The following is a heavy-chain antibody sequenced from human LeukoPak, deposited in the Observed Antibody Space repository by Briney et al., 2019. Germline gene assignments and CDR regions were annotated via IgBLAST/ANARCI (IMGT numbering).Heavy chain of an antibody. V-gene: IGHV4-31*03. CDR3: ARAAHIVVVPAATKFDY. J-gene: IGHJ4*02. D-gene: IGHD2-2*01. CDR1: GGSISSGGYY. CDR2: IYYSGST. Sequence: SETLSLTCTVSGGSISSGGYYWSWIRQHPGKGLEWIGYIYYSGSTYYNPSLKSRVTISVDTSKNQFSLRLSSVTAADTAVYYCARAAHIVVVPAATKFDYWGQGTLVTVSS.